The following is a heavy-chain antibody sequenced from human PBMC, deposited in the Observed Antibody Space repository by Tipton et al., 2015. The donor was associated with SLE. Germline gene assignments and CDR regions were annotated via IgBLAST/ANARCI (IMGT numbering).Heavy chain of an antibody. D-gene: IGHD6-13*01. CDR3: ARVYGQQLVLYYFDY. Sequence: TLSLTCAVYGGSFSDYHWSWIRQPPGKGLEWIGEINHSGSTNYNPSLKSRVTISVDTSKNQFSLKLSSVTAADTAVYYCARVYGQQLVLYYFDYWGQGTLVTVSS. J-gene: IGHJ4*02. V-gene: IGHV4-34*01. CDR2: INHSGST. CDR1: GGSFSDYH.